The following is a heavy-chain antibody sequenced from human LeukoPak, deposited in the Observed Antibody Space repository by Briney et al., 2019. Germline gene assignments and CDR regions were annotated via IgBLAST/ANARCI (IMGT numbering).Heavy chain of an antibody. V-gene: IGHV3-33*01. Sequence: PGGSLRLSCAASGFAFNTYAMHWVRQAPGQGLEWVALIWHDGSHKFDSNSVRGQFTISRDNSKHTVSLQMNNLRPEDTAVYYCASQIFGSGSYPDFWGQGTLVTVSS. D-gene: IGHD3-10*01. CDR1: GFAFNTYA. CDR3: ASQIFGSGSYPDF. CDR2: IWHDGSHK. J-gene: IGHJ4*02.